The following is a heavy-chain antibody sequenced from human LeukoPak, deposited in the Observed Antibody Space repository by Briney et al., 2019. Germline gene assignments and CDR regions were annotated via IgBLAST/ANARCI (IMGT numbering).Heavy chain of an antibody. CDR3: ASGFLDDFWSGHF. J-gene: IGHJ4*02. CDR2: IKEDGSEK. V-gene: IGHV3-7*01. Sequence: GGSLRLSCAASGFTFSTYWMSWVRHAPGKGLEWVANIKEDGSEKYYVDSVKGRFTISRDNAKNSLYLQMNSLRAEDTAVYYCASGFLDDFWSGHFWGQGTLVTVSS. CDR1: GFTFSTYW. D-gene: IGHD3-3*01.